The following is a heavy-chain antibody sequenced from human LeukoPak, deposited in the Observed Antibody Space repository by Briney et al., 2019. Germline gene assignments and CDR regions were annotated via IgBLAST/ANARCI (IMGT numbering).Heavy chain of an antibody. J-gene: IGHJ6*03. CDR1: GYTCTSYD. CDR3: ARGLKAAAGTRGHYYYMDV. V-gene: IGHV1-8*03. CDR2: MNPNSGNT. Sequence: VASVKVSCKASGYTCTSYDINWVRQATGQGLEWMGWMNPNSGNTGYAQKFQGRVTITRNTSISTAYMELSSLRSEDTAVYYCARGLKAAAGTRGHYYYMDVWGKGTTVTVSS. D-gene: IGHD6-13*01.